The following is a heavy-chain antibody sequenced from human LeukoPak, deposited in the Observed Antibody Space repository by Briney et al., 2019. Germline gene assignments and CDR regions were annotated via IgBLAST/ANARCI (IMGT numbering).Heavy chain of an antibody. V-gene: IGHV1-2*02. J-gene: IGHJ5*02. Sequence: ASVKVSSAASGYTFTGYYVRWVRQAPGQGLEWMGWINPNFGVTNYAQKFQGRVHLTRDTSINTAYMELSSLSLDDTAVYYCARDIWSGYVGGRYSVNWFDPWGQRT. D-gene: IGHD3-16*01. CDR1: GYTFTGYY. CDR3: ARDIWSGYVGGRYSVNWFDP. CDR2: INPNFGVT.